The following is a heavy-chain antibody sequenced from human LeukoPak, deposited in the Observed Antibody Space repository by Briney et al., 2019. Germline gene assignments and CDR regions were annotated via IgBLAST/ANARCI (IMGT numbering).Heavy chain of an antibody. Sequence: GGSLRLSCEASGFIFSTCGMSWVRQAPGKGLEWVSGIRGSGSNTDYVGSVKGRFAISRDNSKNTLYLQMNSLRAEDTAVYYCAKGLRELWGDAFDLWGQGTMVTVSS. CDR1: GFIFSTCG. J-gene: IGHJ3*01. D-gene: IGHD3-16*01. V-gene: IGHV3-23*01. CDR3: AKGLRELWGDAFDL. CDR2: IRGSGSNT.